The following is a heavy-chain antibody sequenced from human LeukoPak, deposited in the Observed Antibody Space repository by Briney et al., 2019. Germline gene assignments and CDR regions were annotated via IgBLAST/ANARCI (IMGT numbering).Heavy chain of an antibody. CDR3: ARWGIGDLRNTFDI. CDR2: ISAYNGNT. J-gene: IGHJ3*02. V-gene: IGHV1-18*01. D-gene: IGHD3-10*01. CDR1: GYTFTSYG. Sequence: GASVKVSCKASGYTFTSYGISWVRQAPGQGLEWMGRISAYNGNTNYAQKLQGRVTMTTDTSTSTAYMELSRLKSDDTAVYYCARWGIGDLRNTFDIWGHGTMVTVSS.